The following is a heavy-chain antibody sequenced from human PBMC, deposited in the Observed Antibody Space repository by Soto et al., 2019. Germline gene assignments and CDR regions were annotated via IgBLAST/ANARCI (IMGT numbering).Heavy chain of an antibody. J-gene: IGHJ6*03. CDR2: ISSSSSTI. CDR1: GFTFSSYS. D-gene: IGHD6-13*01. Sequence: EVQLVESGGGLVQPGGSLRLSCAASGFTFSSYSMNWVRQAPGKGLEWVSYISSSSSTIYYADSVKGRFTISRDNAKNSLYLQMNSLRAEDTAVYYCARVGNYYYYYMDVWGKGTTVNVSS. V-gene: IGHV3-48*01. CDR3: ARVGNYYYYYMDV.